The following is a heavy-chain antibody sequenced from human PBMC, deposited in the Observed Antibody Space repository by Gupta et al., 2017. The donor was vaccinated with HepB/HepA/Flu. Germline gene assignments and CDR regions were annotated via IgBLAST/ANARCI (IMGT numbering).Heavy chain of an antibody. Sequence: EVQLVESGGGLVQPGGSLRLSCAASGFTFSFYWMHWVRQAPGKELVWVSRIDGDGGGTTYADSVKGRFTMSRDNARDTVSLQMNSLRAEDTAVYFCVRGKEVINNAFDIWGQGTMVTVSS. CDR1: GFTFSFYW. CDR2: IDGDGGGT. CDR3: VRGKEVINNAFDI. V-gene: IGHV3-74*01. J-gene: IGHJ3*02. D-gene: IGHD3-16*02.